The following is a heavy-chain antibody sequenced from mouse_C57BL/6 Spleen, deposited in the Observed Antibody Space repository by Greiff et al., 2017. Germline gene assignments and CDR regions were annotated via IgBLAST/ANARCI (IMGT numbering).Heavy chain of an antibody. Sequence: VQLQQSGAELVRPGASVKLSCTASGFNIKDDYMHWVKQRPEQGLEWIGWIDPENGDTEYASKFQGKATITADTSSNTAYLQLSSLTSEDTAVYYCTTGDYYGSSYSDYWGQGTTLTVSS. V-gene: IGHV14-4*01. CDR2: IDPENGDT. J-gene: IGHJ2*01. CDR1: GFNIKDDY. D-gene: IGHD1-1*01. CDR3: TTGDYYGSSYSDY.